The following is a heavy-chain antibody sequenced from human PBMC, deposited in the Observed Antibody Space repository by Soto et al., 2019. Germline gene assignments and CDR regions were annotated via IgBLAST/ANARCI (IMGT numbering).Heavy chain of an antibody. CDR3: AKDYLRSKYFDY. Sequence: QVQLVESGGGVVQPGRSLRLSCAASGFTFSSYGMHWVRQAPGKGLEWVAVISYDGSNKYYADSVKGRFTISRDNSKNTLYLQMNSLRAEDMAVYYCAKDYLRSKYFDYWGQGTLVTVSS. J-gene: IGHJ4*02. CDR1: GFTFSSYG. D-gene: IGHD2-2*01. CDR2: ISYDGSNK. V-gene: IGHV3-30*18.